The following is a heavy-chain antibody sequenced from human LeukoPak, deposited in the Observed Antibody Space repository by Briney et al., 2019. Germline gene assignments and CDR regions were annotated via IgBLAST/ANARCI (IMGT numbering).Heavy chain of an antibody. Sequence: PGGSLRLSCAASGFTFDDYAMHWVRQAPGMGLEWVSGISWNSGNKGYADSVKGRFTISRDNAKNSLYLQMNSLRTEDTALYYCAKDKTTVARGGLDVWGQGTTVTVSS. CDR1: GFTFDDYA. CDR3: AKDKTTVARGGLDV. J-gene: IGHJ6*02. D-gene: IGHD4-11*01. CDR2: ISWNSGNK. V-gene: IGHV3-9*01.